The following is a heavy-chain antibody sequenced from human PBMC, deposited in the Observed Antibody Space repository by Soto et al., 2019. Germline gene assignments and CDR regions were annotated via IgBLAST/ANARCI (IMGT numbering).Heavy chain of an antibody. CDR2: MSHSGGT. D-gene: IGHD6-13*01. CDR3: ASVERGVARAAVDAFDI. V-gene: IGHV4-34*01. Sequence: PPDTLSLTRAVYRGFLTSGSYYCHCFRQPPGKGLEWIGEMSHSGGTHFNPSLKSRVTISVDTSKNQFTLKMSSVTAADTALYYCASVERGVARAAVDAFDIWGQGTMVTVSS. CDR1: RGFLTSGSYY. J-gene: IGHJ3*02.